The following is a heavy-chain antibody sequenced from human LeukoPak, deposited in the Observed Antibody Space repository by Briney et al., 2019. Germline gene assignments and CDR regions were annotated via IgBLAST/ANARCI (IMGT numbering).Heavy chain of an antibody. D-gene: IGHD3-10*01. J-gene: IGHJ6*02. CDR3: ARAQSKQGYYGSGSYPHMDA. CDR2: ISIGSSTI. V-gene: IGHV3-48*01. CDR1: GFTFSDYG. Sequence: AGGSLRLSCTASGFTFSDYGMDWVRQSPGKGLEWISYISIGSSTIYYAGSVRGRLTISRDDAKSSLYLQMNSLRAEDTAVYYCARAQSKQGYYGSGSYPHMDAWGQGTTVTVSS.